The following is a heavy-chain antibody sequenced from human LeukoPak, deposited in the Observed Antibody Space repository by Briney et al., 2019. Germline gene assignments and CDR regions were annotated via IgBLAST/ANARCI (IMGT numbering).Heavy chain of an antibody. D-gene: IGHD5-12*01. J-gene: IGHJ3*01. Sequence: PGGSLRLSCAASGFVFSTYWMSWVRQAPGKGLEWVANIKQDGSEKYYVDSVKGRFTISRDNAKSSLYLQMNSLRAEDTAVYYCARDGIKVATGRDHWGQGTMVTVSS. CDR2: IKQDGSEK. V-gene: IGHV3-7*01. CDR3: ARDGIKVATGRDH. CDR1: GFVFSTYW.